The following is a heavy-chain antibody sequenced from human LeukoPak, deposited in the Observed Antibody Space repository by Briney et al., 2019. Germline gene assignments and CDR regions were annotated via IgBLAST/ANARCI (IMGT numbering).Heavy chain of an antibody. CDR1: GGSISSSSYY. Sequence: KPSETLSLTCTVSGGSISSSSYYWGWIRQPPGKGLEWIGSIYYSGSTYYNPSLKSRVTISVDTSKNQFSLKLSSVTAADTAVYYCARARPGYCSSTSCYIKRRSFDYWGQGTLVTVSS. J-gene: IGHJ4*02. CDR2: IYYSGST. CDR3: ARARPGYCSSTSCYIKRRSFDY. V-gene: IGHV4-39*01. D-gene: IGHD2-2*02.